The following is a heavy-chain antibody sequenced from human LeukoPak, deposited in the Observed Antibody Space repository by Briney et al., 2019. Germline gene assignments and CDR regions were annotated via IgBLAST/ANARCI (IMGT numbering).Heavy chain of an antibody. D-gene: IGHD2-15*01. V-gene: IGHV3-23*01. CDR1: GFTFSNYA. J-gene: IGHJ3*02. CDR2: ISGSGDNT. Sequence: GGSLRLSCAASGFTFSNYAMTWVRQAPGKGLEWVSVISGSGDNTYYADSVKGRFTISRDNSKNTLYLQMNSLRAEDTAVYYCATYCSGGSCYRNNAFDIWGQGTMVTVSS. CDR3: ATYCSGGSCYRNNAFDI.